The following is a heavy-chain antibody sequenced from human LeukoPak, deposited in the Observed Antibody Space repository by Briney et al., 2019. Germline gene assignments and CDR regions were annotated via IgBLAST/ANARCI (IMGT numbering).Heavy chain of an antibody. CDR2: ISGSGGST. D-gene: IGHD6-19*01. CDR3: AKPHSSGWYFDY. J-gene: IGHJ4*02. V-gene: IGHV3-23*01. CDR1: GFTFSTYA. Sequence: PGGSLTLSCAASGFTFSTYAMSWVRQAPGKGLEWVSAISGSGGSTYYADSVKGRFTISRDNSKNTLYLQTNSLRAEDTAVYYCAKPHSSGWYFDYWGQGTLVTVSS.